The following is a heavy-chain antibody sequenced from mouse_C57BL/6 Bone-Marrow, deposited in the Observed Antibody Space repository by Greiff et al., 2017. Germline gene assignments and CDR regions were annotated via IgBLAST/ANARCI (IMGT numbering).Heavy chain of an antibody. CDR1: GYSITSGYY. V-gene: IGHV3-6*01. Sequence: EVHLVESGPGLVKPSQSLSLTCSVTGYSITSGYYWNWIRQFPGNKLEWMGYISYDGSNNYNPSLKNRISITRDTSKNQFFLKLNSVTTEDTATYYCARRGGLLRFAMDYWGQGTSVTVSS. CDR3: ARRGGLLRFAMDY. J-gene: IGHJ4*01. D-gene: IGHD2-10*01. CDR2: ISYDGSN.